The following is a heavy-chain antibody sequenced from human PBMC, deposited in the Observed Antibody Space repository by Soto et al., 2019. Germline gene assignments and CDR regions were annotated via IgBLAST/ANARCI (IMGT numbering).Heavy chain of an antibody. CDR2: ISYDGSNK. V-gene: IGHV3-30*03. J-gene: IGHJ3*02. CDR3: ASVVVTAIWDAFDI. D-gene: IGHD2-21*02. CDR1: GFTFSSAW. Sequence: GGSLRLSCAASGFTFSSAWMSWVRHAPGKGLEWVAVISYDGSNKYYADSVKGRFTISRDNSKNTLYLQMNSLRAEDTAVYYCASVVVTAIWDAFDIWGQGTMVTVSS.